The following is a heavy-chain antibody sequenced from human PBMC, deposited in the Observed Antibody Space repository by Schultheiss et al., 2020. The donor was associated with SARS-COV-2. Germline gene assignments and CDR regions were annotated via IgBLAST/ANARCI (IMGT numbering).Heavy chain of an antibody. CDR1: GGSISSGGYS. D-gene: IGHD4-17*01. Sequence: SETLSLTCAVSGGSISSGGYSWSWIRQPPGKGLEWIGEINHSGSTNYNPSLKSRVTISVDTSKNQFSLKLSSVTAADTAVYYCARDRSYGDYSLAFDIWGQGTMVTVSS. V-gene: IGHV4-61*08. CDR3: ARDRSYGDYSLAFDI. CDR2: INHSGST. J-gene: IGHJ3*02.